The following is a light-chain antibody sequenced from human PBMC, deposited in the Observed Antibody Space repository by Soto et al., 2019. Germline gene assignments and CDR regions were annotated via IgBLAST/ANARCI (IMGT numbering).Light chain of an antibody. V-gene: IGLV1-40*01. CDR1: SSNIGAGYD. Sequence: QSALTQPPSVSGAPGQRVTISCTESSSNIGAGYDVHWYQQLPGTAPRLLIYGNSKRPSGVPDRFSGSKSGTSASLAITGLQAEDEADYYCQSYDSNTVVFGGGTKLTVL. CDR2: GNS. CDR3: QSYDSNTVV. J-gene: IGLJ2*01.